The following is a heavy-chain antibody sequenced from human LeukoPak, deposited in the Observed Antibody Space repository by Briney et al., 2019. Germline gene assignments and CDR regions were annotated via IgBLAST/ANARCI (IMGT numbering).Heavy chain of an antibody. J-gene: IGHJ5*02. Sequence: ASVKVSCKASGYTFTSYYMRWVRQAPGQGLEWMGIINPSGGSTSYAQKFQGRVTMTRDMSTSIDYMELSSLRSEDTAVYYCARDNSVEDTAWWFDPWGQGTLVTVSS. D-gene: IGHD4-23*01. CDR2: INPSGGST. V-gene: IGHV1-46*01. CDR3: ARDNSVEDTAWWFDP. CDR1: GYTFTSYY.